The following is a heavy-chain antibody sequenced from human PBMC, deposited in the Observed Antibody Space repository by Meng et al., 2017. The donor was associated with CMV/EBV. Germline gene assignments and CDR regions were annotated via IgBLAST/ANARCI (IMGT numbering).Heavy chain of an antibody. CDR1: GGSISSYY. Sequence: QGQLQGSGPGLGKPSETLSLTFTVSGGSISSYYWSWIRQPAGKGLEWIGRIYTSGSTNYNPSLKSRVTMSVDTSKNQFSLKLSSVTAADTAVYYCAREDIVVVPAARGFDYWGQGTLVTVSS. D-gene: IGHD2-2*01. J-gene: IGHJ4*02. V-gene: IGHV4-4*07. CDR2: IYTSGST. CDR3: AREDIVVVPAARGFDY.